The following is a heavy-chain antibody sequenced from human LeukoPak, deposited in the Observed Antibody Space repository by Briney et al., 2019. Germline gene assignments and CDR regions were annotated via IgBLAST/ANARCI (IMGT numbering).Heavy chain of an antibody. CDR1: GGTFITYA. V-gene: IGHV1-69*04. CDR2: IIPILGIT. CDR3: ARDRALVRELWSASAFDY. Sequence: SVKVSCKASGGTFITYAISWVRQAPGQGLEWVGRIIPILGITNYAQKFQGRVTITADKSTNTAYMELSNLRSEDTAVYYCARDRALVRELWSASAFDYWGQRTLVTVSS. D-gene: IGHD5-18*01. J-gene: IGHJ4*02.